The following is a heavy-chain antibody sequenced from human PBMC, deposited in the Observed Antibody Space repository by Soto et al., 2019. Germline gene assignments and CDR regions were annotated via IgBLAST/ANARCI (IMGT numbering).Heavy chain of an antibody. CDR1: GGSISSSSYY. J-gene: IGHJ6*02. D-gene: IGHD3-10*01. CDR2: IYYSGST. CDR3: ARHHGLRFRGGMDV. V-gene: IGHV4-39*01. Sequence: SETLSLTCTVSGGSISSSSYYWGWIRQPPGKGLEWIGSIYYSGSTYYNPSLKSRVTISVDTSKNQFSLKLSSVTAADTAVYYCARHHGLRFRGGMDVWGQGTTVTVSS.